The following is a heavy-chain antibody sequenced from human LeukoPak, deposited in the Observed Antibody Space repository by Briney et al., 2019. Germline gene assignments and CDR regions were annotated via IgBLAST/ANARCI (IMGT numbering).Heavy chain of an antibody. D-gene: IGHD4-11*01. V-gene: IGHV4-4*09. Sequence: SETLSLTCTVSGGSIMRSYWSWIRQPPGRGLEWVGYFYLSGSNYNPSLKSRVTMSLDTSKNQVSLRLSPVTAADTAVYYCARGGPTGALDDNWFDPWGQGTLVTVSS. CDR3: ARGGPTGALDDNWFDP. CDR2: FYLSGS. J-gene: IGHJ5*02. CDR1: GGSIMRSY.